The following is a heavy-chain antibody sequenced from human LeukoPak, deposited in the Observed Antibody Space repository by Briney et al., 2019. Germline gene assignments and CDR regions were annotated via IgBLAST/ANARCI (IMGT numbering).Heavy chain of an antibody. CDR2: MNPNTGDT. Sequence: ASVKVSCKASGYTFTGQFMHWVRQAPGQGLEWMGWMNPNTGDTNYVQSFQGRLAMTRDTTITTAYMELSRLTSDDTAVYYCASYPRYMSSPPFDYWGQGTLVTVSS. CDR3: ASYPRYMSSPPFDY. CDR1: GYTFTGQF. J-gene: IGHJ4*02. V-gene: IGHV1-2*02. D-gene: IGHD5-12*01.